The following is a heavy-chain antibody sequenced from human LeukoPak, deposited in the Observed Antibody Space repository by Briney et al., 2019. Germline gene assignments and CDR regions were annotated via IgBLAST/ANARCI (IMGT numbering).Heavy chain of an antibody. CDR3: VKGSEAYCDSKSDY. CDR2: ISSNGGTI. V-gene: IGHV3-64D*09. CDR1: GFTFSSYA. D-gene: IGHD3-22*01. J-gene: IGHJ4*02. Sequence: TGGSLRLSRSASGFTFSSYAMHWVRQAPGNGLEYVSSISSNGGTIYYADSAKGRFTISRDNSKNTLYLQMSSLRVEDTAVYYCVKGSEAYCDSKSDYWGQGTLVTVSS.